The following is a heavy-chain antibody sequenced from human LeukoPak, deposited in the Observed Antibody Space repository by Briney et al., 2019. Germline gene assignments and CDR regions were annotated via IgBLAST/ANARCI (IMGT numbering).Heavy chain of an antibody. CDR3: ARVTTNGYFEY. J-gene: IGHJ4*02. V-gene: IGHV3-7*04. Sequence: GGSLRLSCAASGFTFSSYWMSWVRQAPGKGLEWVASIKFDESEKHYMDSVKGRFTISRDTAKNSLYLQMNSLRVEDTAVYFCARVTTNGYFEYWGQGSLVIVSP. CDR2: IKFDESEK. D-gene: IGHD1-1*01. CDR1: GFTFSSYW.